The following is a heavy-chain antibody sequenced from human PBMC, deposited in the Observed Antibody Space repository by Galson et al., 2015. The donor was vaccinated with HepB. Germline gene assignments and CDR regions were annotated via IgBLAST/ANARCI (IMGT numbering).Heavy chain of an antibody. CDR1: GDSVSANSAA. CDR3: ARGGSITLAAGSYMDV. Sequence: CAISGDSVSANSAAWNWIRQSPSRGLEWLGRTYYRSKWYNDYAVSVKSRITMSADTSKNQFSLQLNSVTPEDTAVYYCARGGSITLAAGSYMDVWGKGTTVSVSS. J-gene: IGHJ6*03. D-gene: IGHD3-16*01. CDR2: TYYRSKWYN. V-gene: IGHV6-1*01.